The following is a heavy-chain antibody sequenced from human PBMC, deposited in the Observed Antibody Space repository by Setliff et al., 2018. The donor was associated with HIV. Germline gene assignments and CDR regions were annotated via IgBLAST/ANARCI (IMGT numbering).Heavy chain of an antibody. V-gene: IGHV4-61*09. Sequence: KPSETLSLTCTVSGGSISSGSYYWNWIRQPAGKGLEWVCQISTGGATDYNSSLKSRVTISLDKSKNQFSLRLNSVTAADTAAYYCARVLDGNHYDAFNLWGQGTTVTVSS. CDR3: ARVLDGNHYDAFNL. CDR1: GGSISSGSYY. D-gene: IGHD1-26*01. CDR2: ISTGGAT. J-gene: IGHJ3*01.